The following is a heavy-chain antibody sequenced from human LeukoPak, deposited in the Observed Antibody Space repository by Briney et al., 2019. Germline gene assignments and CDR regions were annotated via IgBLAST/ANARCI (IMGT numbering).Heavy chain of an antibody. D-gene: IGHD3-16*01. CDR3: AKDRIGGPTYEGNYFDY. V-gene: IGHV3-23*01. CDR2: ISGSGGST. CDR1: GFTFSSYA. Sequence: GGSLRLSCAASGFTFSSYAMSWVRQAPGKGLEWVSAISGSGGSTYYADSVKGRFTISRDNSKNTLSLQMNSLRPEDTAVYYCAKDRIGGPTYEGNYFDYWGQGILVTVSS. J-gene: IGHJ4*02.